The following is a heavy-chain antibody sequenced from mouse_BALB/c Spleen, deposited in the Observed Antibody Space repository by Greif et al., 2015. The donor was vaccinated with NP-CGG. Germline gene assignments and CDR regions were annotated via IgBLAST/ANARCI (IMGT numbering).Heavy chain of an antibody. Sequence: VQLQQSGAELVRPGALVKLSCKASGFNIKGHYMHWVKQRPEQGLEWIGWIDPENGNTIYGPKFQGKASITADTSSNTAYLQLSSLTSEDTAVYYCAYGNYFDYWGQGTTLTVSS. CDR2: IDPENGNT. D-gene: IGHD2-1*01. CDR1: GFNIKGHY. CDR3: AYGNYFDY. J-gene: IGHJ2*01. V-gene: IGHV14-1*02.